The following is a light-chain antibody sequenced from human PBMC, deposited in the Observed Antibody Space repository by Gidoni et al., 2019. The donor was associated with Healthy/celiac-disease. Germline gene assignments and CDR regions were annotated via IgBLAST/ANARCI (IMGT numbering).Light chain of an antibody. CDR1: QSVSSSY. J-gene: IGKJ5*01. CDR2: GAS. V-gene: IGKV3-20*01. CDR3: QQYGSSIT. Sequence: ELVLTQSPGTLSLSPGERATLSCRASQSVSSSYLAWYQQKPGQAPRLLIYGASSRATGIPDRFSGSGSGTDFTLTISRLEPEDFAVYYCQQYGSSITFGQGTRLEFK.